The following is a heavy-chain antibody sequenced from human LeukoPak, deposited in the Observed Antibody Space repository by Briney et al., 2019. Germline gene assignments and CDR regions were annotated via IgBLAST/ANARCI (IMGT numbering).Heavy chain of an antibody. CDR3: ARPRSYCTNGVCPFDY. J-gene: IGHJ4*02. Sequence: GESLKISCKGSGYSFTSYWISWVRQMPGKGLEWMGRIDPSDSYTNYSPSFQGHVTISADKSISTAYLQWSSLKASETAMYYCARPRSYCTNGVCPFDYWGQGTLVTVSS. CDR1: GYSFTSYW. V-gene: IGHV5-10-1*01. D-gene: IGHD2-8*01. CDR2: IDPSDSYT.